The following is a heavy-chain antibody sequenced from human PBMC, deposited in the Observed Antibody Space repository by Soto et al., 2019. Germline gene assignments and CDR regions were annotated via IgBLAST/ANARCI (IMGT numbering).Heavy chain of an antibody. J-gene: IGHJ4*02. D-gene: IGHD3-22*01. CDR3: ARVSGGSSGYNFDY. Sequence: GESLKISCAASGFTVSSNYMSWVRQAPGKGLEWVSVIYSGGSTYYADSVKGRFTISRDNSKNTLYLQMNSLRAEDTAVYYCARVSGGSSGYNFDYWGQGTLVTVSS. V-gene: IGHV3-53*01. CDR2: IYSGGST. CDR1: GFTVSSNY.